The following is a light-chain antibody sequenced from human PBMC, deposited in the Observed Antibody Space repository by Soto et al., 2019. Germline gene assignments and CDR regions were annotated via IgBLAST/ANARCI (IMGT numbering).Light chain of an antibody. CDR2: GAS. J-gene: IGKJ4*01. CDR3: QQRSSWPPPT. Sequence: EIVLTQSPGTLSLSPGERATLSCRASQSVSSSYLAWYQQKPGQAPRLLIYGASSRATGIPDRFSGSGSGTDFTLTISSLEPEDFAIYYCQQRSSWPPPTFGGGT. CDR1: QSVSSSY. V-gene: IGKV3D-20*02.